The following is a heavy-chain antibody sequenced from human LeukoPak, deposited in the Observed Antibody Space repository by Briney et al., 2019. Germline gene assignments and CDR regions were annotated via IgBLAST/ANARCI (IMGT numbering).Heavy chain of an antibody. CDR3: ARKGVSDLYYFDS. D-gene: IGHD3-16*01. J-gene: IGHJ4*02. Sequence: SETLSLTCTVSGGSISSYYWSWIRQPPGKGLEWMGNIYYSGSTNYNSSLKSRVTISVDASKNQISLKLRSVTAADTAVYYCARKGVSDLYYFDSWGQGTLVTVSS. V-gene: IGHV4-59*08. CDR1: GGSISSYY. CDR2: IYYSGST.